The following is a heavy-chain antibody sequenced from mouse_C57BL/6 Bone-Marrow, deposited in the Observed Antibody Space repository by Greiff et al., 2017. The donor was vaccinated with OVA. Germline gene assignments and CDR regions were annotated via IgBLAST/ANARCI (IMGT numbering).Heavy chain of an antibody. D-gene: IGHD2-12*01. Sequence: EVNVVESVAELVRPGASVKLSCTASGFNIKNTYMHWVKQRPEQGLEWSGRIDPANGNTKYAPKFQGKATITADTSSNTAYLQLSSLTSEDTAIYYCARGPLRRGFAYWGQGTLVTVSA. CDR1: GFNIKNTY. CDR3: ARGPLRRGFAY. J-gene: IGHJ3*01. V-gene: IGHV14-3*01. CDR2: IDPANGNT.